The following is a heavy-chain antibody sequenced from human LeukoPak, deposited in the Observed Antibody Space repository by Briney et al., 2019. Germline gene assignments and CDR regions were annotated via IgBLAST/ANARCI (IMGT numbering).Heavy chain of an antibody. CDR1: GFTFSSFA. D-gene: IGHD3-22*01. Sequence: PGGSLRLSCAASGFTFSSFAMTWVRQAPGKGLEWVAVISYDGSNKYYADSVKGRFTISRDNSKNTLYLQMNSLRAEDTAVYYCAKGGHYYDSSGYDAFDIWGQGTMVTVSS. CDR3: AKGGHYYDSSGYDAFDI. V-gene: IGHV3-30*18. J-gene: IGHJ3*02. CDR2: ISYDGSNK.